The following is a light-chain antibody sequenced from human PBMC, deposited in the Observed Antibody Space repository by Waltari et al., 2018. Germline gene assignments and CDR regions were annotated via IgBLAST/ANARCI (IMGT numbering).Light chain of an antibody. J-gene: IGLJ3*02. V-gene: IGLV3-21*02. Sequence: SYVLTQPPSMSVAPGQTARIPCGGDDLETKLVHWYQQGPGQAPVLVIHDDADRPSGIPGRFAGSKSGNTATLIINKVEAADEADYYCQVWDTSGDPWVFGGGTKVTVL. CDR1: DLETKL. CDR3: QVWDTSGDPWV. CDR2: DDA.